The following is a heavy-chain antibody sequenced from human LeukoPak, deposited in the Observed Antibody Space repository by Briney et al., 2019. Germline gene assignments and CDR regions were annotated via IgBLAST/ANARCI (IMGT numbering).Heavy chain of an antibody. V-gene: IGHV1-2*02. CDR2: INPNSGGT. D-gene: IGHD2-2*01. J-gene: IGHJ3*02. CDR1: GYTFTSYA. Sequence: ASVKVSCKASGYTFTSYAMNWVRQAPGQGLEWMGWINPNSGGTNYAQKFQGRVTMTRDTSISTAYMELSRLRSDDTAVYYCARVTVPAANYDAFDIWGQGTMVTVSS. CDR3: ARVTVPAANYDAFDI.